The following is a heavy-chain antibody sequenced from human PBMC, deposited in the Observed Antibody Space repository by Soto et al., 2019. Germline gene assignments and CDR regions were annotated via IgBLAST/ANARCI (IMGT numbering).Heavy chain of an antibody. J-gene: IGHJ3*02. Sequence: EVQLVESGGGLVQPGGSLRLSCAASGFTVSSNYMSWVRQAPGKGLEWVSVIYSGGSTYYADSVKGRFTISRDNSKNTLYQKNNMMSAEAAAEYCCARRRYAFDIWGQGTMVTVSS. CDR1: GFTVSSNY. CDR2: IYSGGST. CDR3: ARRRYAFDI. V-gene: IGHV3-66*01.